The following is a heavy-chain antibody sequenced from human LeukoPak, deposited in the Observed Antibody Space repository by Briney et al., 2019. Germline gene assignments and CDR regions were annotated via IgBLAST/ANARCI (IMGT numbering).Heavy chain of an antibody. J-gene: IGHJ5*02. Sequence: SVKVSCKASGGTFSSYTISWVRQAPGQGLEWMGRIIPVLGIANYAQEFQGRVTITADKSTSTAYMELSSLRSEDTAVYYCAREGGSIYIAAAGYNWFDPWGQGTLVTVSS. CDR1: GGTFSSYT. V-gene: IGHV1-69*04. D-gene: IGHD6-13*01. CDR2: IIPVLGIA. CDR3: AREGGSIYIAAAGYNWFDP.